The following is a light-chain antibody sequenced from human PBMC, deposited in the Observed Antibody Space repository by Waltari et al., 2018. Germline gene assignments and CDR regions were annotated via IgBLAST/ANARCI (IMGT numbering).Light chain of an antibody. CDR3: EQSYSTPNT. V-gene: IGKV1-39*01. CDR1: QSISSY. Sequence: IQITHSPSSLSASVGDRVPITCRASQSISSYLNWYQQKPGKAPKLLLYAASSLQSGVPSRLSGSGSGTDCTITISSLQTEDFATYYSEQSYSTPNTCGPGNKVDIK. J-gene: IGKJ3*01. CDR2: AAS.